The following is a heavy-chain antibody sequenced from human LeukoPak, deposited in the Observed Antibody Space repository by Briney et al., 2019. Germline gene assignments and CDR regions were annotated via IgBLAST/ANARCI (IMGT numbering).Heavy chain of an antibody. CDR2: INTNSGGT. CDR3: ARVRYYYDSSGSAYYYYGMDV. Sequence: GASVKVSCKASGYTFTGYYMHWVRQAPGQGLGWMGWINTNSGGTNYAQKFQGRVTMTRDTSISTAYMELSRLRSDDTAVYYCARVRYYYDSSGSAYYYYGMDVWGQGTTVTVSS. CDR1: GYTFTGYY. D-gene: IGHD3-22*01. V-gene: IGHV1-2*02. J-gene: IGHJ6*02.